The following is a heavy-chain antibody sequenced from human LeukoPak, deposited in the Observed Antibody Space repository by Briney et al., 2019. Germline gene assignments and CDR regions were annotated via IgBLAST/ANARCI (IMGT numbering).Heavy chain of an antibody. CDR1: GFTFSSYG. D-gene: IGHD3-9*01. V-gene: IGHV3-33*08. Sequence: PGRSLRLSCAASGFTFSSYGMHWVRQAPGKGLEWVAVIWYDGSNKYYADSVKGRFTISRDNSKNTLYLQMNSLRAEDTAVYYCASTTIGGYDILTSPYFDYWGQGTLVTVSS. CDR2: IWYDGSNK. CDR3: ASTTIGGYDILTSPYFDY. J-gene: IGHJ4*02.